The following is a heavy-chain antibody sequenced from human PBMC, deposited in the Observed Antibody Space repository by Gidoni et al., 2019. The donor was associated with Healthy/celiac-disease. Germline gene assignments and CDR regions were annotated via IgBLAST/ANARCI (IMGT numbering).Heavy chain of an antibody. CDR3: AKDNWFGESYFDY. CDR1: GFTFRSYA. J-gene: IGHJ4*02. D-gene: IGHD3-10*01. CDR2: ISGSGGST. V-gene: IGHV3-23*01. Sequence: EVQLLESGGGLVQPGGSLRLSCAASGFTFRSYAMSWVRQAPGKGLEWVSAISGSGGSTYYADSVKGRFTISRDNSKNTLYLQMNSLRAEDTAVYYCAKDNWFGESYFDYWGQGTLVTVSS.